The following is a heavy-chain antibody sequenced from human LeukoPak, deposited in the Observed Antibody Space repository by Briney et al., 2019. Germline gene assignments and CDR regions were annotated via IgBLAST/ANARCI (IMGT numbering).Heavy chain of an antibody. J-gene: IGHJ4*02. V-gene: IGHV3-20*04. D-gene: IGHD6-19*01. CDR1: GFTFDDYG. CDR3: ARGRPRDFGITVAGDGGY. CDR2: INWNGGST. Sequence: RSGGSVRLFRGAWGFTFDDYGMMWVRQAPGRGREGVSGINWNGGSTGYADSVQGRFTISRDNAQNSLYLKLNVLRAEDAALYYCARGRPRDFGITVAGDGGYWGQGTLVTVSS.